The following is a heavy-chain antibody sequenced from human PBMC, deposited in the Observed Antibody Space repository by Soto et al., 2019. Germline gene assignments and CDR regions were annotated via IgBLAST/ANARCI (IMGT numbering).Heavy chain of an antibody. CDR1: GYTFTSYA. CDR3: ARDRATTTRITMVRGVIPPSGGYYYYMDV. J-gene: IGHJ6*03. D-gene: IGHD3-10*01. V-gene: IGHV1-3*01. Sequence: ASVKVSCKASGYTFTSYAMHWVRQAPGQRLEWMGWINAGNGNTKYSQKFQGRVTITRDTSASTAYMELSSLRSEDTAVYYCARDRATTTRITMVRGVIPPSGGYYYYMDVWGKGTTVTVSS. CDR2: INAGNGNT.